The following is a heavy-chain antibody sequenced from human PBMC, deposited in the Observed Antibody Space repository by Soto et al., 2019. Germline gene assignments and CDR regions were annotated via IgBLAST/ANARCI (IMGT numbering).Heavy chain of an antibody. Sequence: ASVKVSCKASGYTFTSYTMHWVRQAPGQRLEWMGWINANSGNIGYSQKFQAWSTITRDTSTSTAYLELSGLTSNDTAVYYCARANTIRPYYFNMDVWGQGTTVTVSS. J-gene: IGHJ6*02. V-gene: IGHV1-3*01. CDR1: GYTFTSYT. CDR2: INANSGNI. CDR3: ARANTIRPYYFNMDV. D-gene: IGHD3-22*01.